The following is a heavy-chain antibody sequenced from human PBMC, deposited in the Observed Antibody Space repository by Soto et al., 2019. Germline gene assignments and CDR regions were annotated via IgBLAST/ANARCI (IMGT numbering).Heavy chain of an antibody. CDR1: GYTFTSYA. CDR2: INAGNGNT. Sequence: QVQLVQSGAEVKKPGASVKVSCKASGYTFTSYAMHWVRQAPGQRLEWMGWINAGNGNTKYSQKFQGRVTITRDTSGSTADMELSRLRSEDTAVDYCARERSSDSSGYYYNWYFDLWGRGTLVTVSS. V-gene: IGHV1-3*01. D-gene: IGHD3-22*01. J-gene: IGHJ2*01. CDR3: ARERSSDSSGYYYNWYFDL.